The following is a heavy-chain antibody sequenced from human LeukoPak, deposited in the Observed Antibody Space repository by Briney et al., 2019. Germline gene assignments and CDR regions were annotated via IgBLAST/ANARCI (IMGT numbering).Heavy chain of an antibody. V-gene: IGHV4-39*01. CDR2: TYYSGST. CDR3: TSAGDYGGRAGDY. Sequence: SETLSLTCTVSGGSISSSSYYWGWIRQPPGKGLEWIGSTYYSGSTYYNPSLKSRVTISVDTSKNQFSLKLSSVTAADTAVYYCTSAGDYGGRAGDYWGQGTLVTVSS. J-gene: IGHJ4*02. D-gene: IGHD4-23*01. CDR1: GGSISSSSYY.